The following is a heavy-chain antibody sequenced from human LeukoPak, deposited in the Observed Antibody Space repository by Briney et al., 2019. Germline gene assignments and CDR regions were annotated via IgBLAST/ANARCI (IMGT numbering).Heavy chain of an antibody. CDR1: GFTSTNAW. J-gene: IGHJ4*02. CDR2: IKSKTDGGTT. D-gene: IGHD4-11*01. Sequence: GGSLRLSCAASGFTSTNAWMSWVRQAPGKGLEWVGRIKSKTDGGTTDYAAPVKGRFSISRHDSKNTLYLQMHSLKTEDTAVYYCTTDDGSDYSNGGYFDYWGQGTLVTVSS. V-gene: IGHV3-15*01. CDR3: TTDDGSDYSNGGYFDY.